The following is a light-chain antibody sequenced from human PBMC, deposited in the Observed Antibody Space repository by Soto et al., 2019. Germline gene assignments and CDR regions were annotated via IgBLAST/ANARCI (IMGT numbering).Light chain of an antibody. Sequence: QSVLTQPASVSGSPGQSIAISCTGTSGDVGGYDYVSWYQQHPDKAPKLMIYEVTKRPSWVSNRFSGSKSGNTASLTISGLQPEDEADYYCSYHTSGSTRVFGSGTKVTV. CDR2: EVT. V-gene: IGLV2-14*01. CDR3: SYHTSGSTRV. J-gene: IGLJ1*01. CDR1: SGDVGGYDY.